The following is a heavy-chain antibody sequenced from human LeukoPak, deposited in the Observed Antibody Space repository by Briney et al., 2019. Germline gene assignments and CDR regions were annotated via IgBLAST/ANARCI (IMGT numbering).Heavy chain of an antibody. D-gene: IGHD3-3*01. Sequence: GGSLRLSCEASGFTLNTCAMSWVRQAPGKGLEWVSAISESGSGTYYADSVKGRFTISRDNSKNTLYLQMNSLRVDDTALYYCAKGVFGVNRAFDYWGQGTLVTVSS. CDR3: AKGVFGVNRAFDY. V-gene: IGHV3-23*01. J-gene: IGHJ4*02. CDR1: GFTLNTCA. CDR2: ISESGSGT.